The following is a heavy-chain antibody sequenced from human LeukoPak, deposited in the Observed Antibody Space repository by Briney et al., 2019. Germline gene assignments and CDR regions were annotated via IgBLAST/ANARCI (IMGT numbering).Heavy chain of an antibody. CDR1: GFTFSSYA. CDR3: ARSVGVVTTDQIDY. CDR2: IYHSGST. D-gene: IGHD3-3*01. Sequence: GSLRLSCAASGFTFSSYAMSWVRQAPGKGLEWIGNIYHSGSTYYNPSLKSRVTISVDTSKNKFSLMLTSVTAADTAVYYCARSVGVVTTDQIDYWGQGTLVTVSS. J-gene: IGHJ4*02. V-gene: IGHV4-38-2*01.